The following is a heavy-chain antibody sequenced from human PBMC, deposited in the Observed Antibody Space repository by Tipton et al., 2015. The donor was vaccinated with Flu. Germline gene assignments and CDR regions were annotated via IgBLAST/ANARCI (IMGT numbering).Heavy chain of an antibody. CDR2: IYTVGDT. J-gene: IGHJ1*01. D-gene: IGHD2-21*01. V-gene: IGHV3-53*01. CDR3: ATDPDGVYGTPGDF. Sequence: SLRLSCAASGFTIRSSYMNWVRQAPGKGLEWVSLIYTVGDTFYADSVRGRFTISRGNSKNTLYLQMNSLRADDTAVYYCATDPDGVYGTPGDFWGQGTLVTVSS. CDR1: GFTIRSSY.